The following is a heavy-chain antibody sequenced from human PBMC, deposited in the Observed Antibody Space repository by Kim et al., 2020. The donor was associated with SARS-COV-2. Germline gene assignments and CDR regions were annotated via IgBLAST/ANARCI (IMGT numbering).Heavy chain of an antibody. CDR3: ARVLGSGSG. V-gene: IGHV3-72*01. D-gene: IGHD1-26*01. Sequence: YTTESAASVKGRFTISRDDSKNSLYLQMNSLKIEDTAVYYCARVLGSGSGWGQGTLVTVSS. J-gene: IGHJ4*02. CDR2: YTT.